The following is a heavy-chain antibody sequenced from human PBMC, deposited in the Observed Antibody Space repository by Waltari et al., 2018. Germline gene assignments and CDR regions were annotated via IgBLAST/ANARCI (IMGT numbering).Heavy chain of an antibody. D-gene: IGHD4-17*01. Sequence: EVQLVESGGGVVKPGGSLRLSCAASGFTFSSYNMNWVRQAPGKGLEWVSIISYSSSYIYYADSVKGRFTVSRDNAKNSLYLQMNSLRAEETAVYYCARDHEYGGKADYWGQGTLVTVSS. CDR1: GFTFSSYN. J-gene: IGHJ4*02. CDR3: ARDHEYGGKADY. CDR2: ISYSSSYI. V-gene: IGHV3-21*01.